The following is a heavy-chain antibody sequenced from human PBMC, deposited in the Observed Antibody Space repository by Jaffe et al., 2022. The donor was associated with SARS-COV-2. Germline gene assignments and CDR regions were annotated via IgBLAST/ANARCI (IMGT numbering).Heavy chain of an antibody. Sequence: EVQLVQSGAEVKKPGESLKISCKGSGYSFTSYWIGWVRQMPGKGLEWMGIIYPGDSDTRYSPSFQGQVTISADKSISTAYLQWSSLKASDTAMYYCARGPGGRGAVAGTGGAFDIWGQGTMVTVSS. CDR2: IYPGDSDT. D-gene: IGHD6-19*01. CDR3: ARGPGGRGAVAGTGGAFDI. J-gene: IGHJ3*02. CDR1: GYSFTSYW. V-gene: IGHV5-51*01.